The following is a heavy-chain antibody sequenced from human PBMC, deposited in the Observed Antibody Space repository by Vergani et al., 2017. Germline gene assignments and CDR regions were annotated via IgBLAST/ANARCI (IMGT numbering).Heavy chain of an antibody. V-gene: IGHV4-39*01. CDR1: GGSISSSSYY. D-gene: IGHD3-10*01. CDR3: ARQTPYYYGSGSYYTPIGRYYYMDV. J-gene: IGHJ6*03. Sequence: QLQLQESGPGLVTPSETLSTTCTVSGGSISSSSYYWGWIRQPPGKGLEWIGSIYYSGSTYYNPSLKSRVTISVDTSKNQFSLKLSSVTAADPAVYYCARQTPYYYGSGSYYTPIGRYYYMDVWGKGTTVTVSS. CDR2: IYYSGST.